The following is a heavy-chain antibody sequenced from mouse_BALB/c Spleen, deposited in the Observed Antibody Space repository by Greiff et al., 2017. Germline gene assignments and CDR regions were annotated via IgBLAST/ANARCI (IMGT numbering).Heavy chain of an antibody. CDR2: IRLKSNNYAT. CDR3: TSLYYDYDPVAY. V-gene: IGHV6-6*02. D-gene: IGHD2-4*01. Sequence: DVMLVESGGGLVQPGGSMKLSCVASGFTFSNYWMNWVRQSPEKGLEWVAEIRLKSNNYATHYAESVKGRFTISRDDSKSSVYLQMNNLRAEDTGIYYCTSLYYDYDPVAYWGQGTLVTVSA. CDR1: GFTFSNYW. J-gene: IGHJ3*01.